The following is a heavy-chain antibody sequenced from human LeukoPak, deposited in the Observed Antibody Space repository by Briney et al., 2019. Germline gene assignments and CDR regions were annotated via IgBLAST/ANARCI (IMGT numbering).Heavy chain of an antibody. D-gene: IGHD6-6*01. CDR3: ARDIAARGAFDI. CDR2: IRYDANNK. J-gene: IGHJ3*02. Sequence: PGGSLRLSCAASGFTFSNYGMHWVRQAPGKGLEWVAFIRYDANNKYYADSVKGRFTISRDNAKNSLYLQMNSLRAEDTAVYYCARDIAARGAFDIWGQGTMVTVSS. V-gene: IGHV3-30*02. CDR1: GFTFSNYG.